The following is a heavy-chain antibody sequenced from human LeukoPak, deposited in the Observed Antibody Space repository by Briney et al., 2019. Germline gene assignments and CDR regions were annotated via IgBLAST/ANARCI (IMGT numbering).Heavy chain of an antibody. D-gene: IGHD3-22*01. J-gene: IGHJ4*02. V-gene: IGHV3-7*01. CDR3: ARSSSGYYLTEYFDY. CDR1: GFTFSSYW. CDR2: INQDGSEK. Sequence: GGSLRLSCAASGFTFSSYWMSWVRQAPGKGLEWVANINQDGSEKYDVDSVKGRFIISRENAKKSLYMQMNSMRAEDTAVYYCARSSSGYYLTEYFDYWGQGTLVTVSS.